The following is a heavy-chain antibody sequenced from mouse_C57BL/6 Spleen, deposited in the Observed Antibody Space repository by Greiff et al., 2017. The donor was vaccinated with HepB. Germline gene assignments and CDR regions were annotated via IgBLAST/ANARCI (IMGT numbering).Heavy chain of an antibody. CDR3: TTLVITTVVATYDGDY. D-gene: IGHD1-1*01. V-gene: IGHV14-4*01. J-gene: IGHJ2*01. CDR2: IDPENGDT. CDR1: GFNIKDDY. Sequence: VQLQQSGAELVRPGASVKLSCTASGFNIKDDYMHWVKQRPEQGLEWIGWIDPENGDTEYASKFQGKATITADTSSNTASLQLSSLTSEDTAVYYCTTLVITTVVATYDGDYWGQGTTLTVSS.